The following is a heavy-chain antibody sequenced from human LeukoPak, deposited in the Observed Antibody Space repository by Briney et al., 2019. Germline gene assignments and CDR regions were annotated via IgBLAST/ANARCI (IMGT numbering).Heavy chain of an antibody. CDR3: ARRGVAAAATNFDY. CDR2: IYYSGTP. D-gene: IGHD3-10*01. CDR1: GGSISGYY. V-gene: IGHV4-39*02. Sequence: SETLPLTCTVSGGSISGYYWGWIRQPPGKGLEWIGSIYYSGTPYYNPSLETRLTISVDTSKSHFSLKLSSVTAADTAVYYCARRGVAAAATNFDYWGQGTLVTVSS. J-gene: IGHJ4*02.